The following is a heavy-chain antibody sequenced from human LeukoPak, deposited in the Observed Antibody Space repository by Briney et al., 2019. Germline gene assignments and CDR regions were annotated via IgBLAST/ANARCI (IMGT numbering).Heavy chain of an antibody. Sequence: GGSLRLSCVVSGFSFGNYWMSWVRQTPGRGLQWVANINLDGTEKSYVDSVKGRFTISRDNAKDSPYLQMNSLRAEDTAVYYCARDNFWEQYYFDYWGQGTLVTVSS. CDR3: ARDNFWEQYYFDY. V-gene: IGHV3-7*01. CDR1: GFSFGNYW. D-gene: IGHD1-26*01. J-gene: IGHJ4*02. CDR2: INLDGTEK.